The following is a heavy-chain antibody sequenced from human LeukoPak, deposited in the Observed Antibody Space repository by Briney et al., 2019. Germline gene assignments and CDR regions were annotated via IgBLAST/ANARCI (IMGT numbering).Heavy chain of an antibody. CDR2: IYYSGST. Sequence: SETLSLTCTVSGGSISSSSYYWGWIRQPPGKGLEWIGSIYYSGSTYYNPSLKSRVTISVDTSKNQFSLKLSSVTAADTAVYYCARRGYDFWSGYPGDWFDPWGQGTLVTVSS. V-gene: IGHV4-39*01. CDR1: GGSISSSSYY. D-gene: IGHD3-3*01. J-gene: IGHJ5*02. CDR3: ARRGYDFWSGYPGDWFDP.